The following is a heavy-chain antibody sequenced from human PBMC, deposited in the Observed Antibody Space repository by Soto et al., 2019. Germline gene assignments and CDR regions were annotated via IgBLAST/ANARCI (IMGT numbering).Heavy chain of an antibody. Sequence: QVQLQQWGAGLLKPSETLSLTCAVYGGSFSGYYWSWIRQPPGKGLEWIGEINHSGSTNYNPSIKTRVPISVDTSKNQFSLKLSSVTAADTAVYYCARLPYYDFWSGYYRSFDYWGQGTRVTVSS. CDR3: ARLPYYDFWSGYYRSFDY. V-gene: IGHV4-34*01. D-gene: IGHD3-3*01. J-gene: IGHJ4*02. CDR2: INHSGST. CDR1: GGSFSGYY.